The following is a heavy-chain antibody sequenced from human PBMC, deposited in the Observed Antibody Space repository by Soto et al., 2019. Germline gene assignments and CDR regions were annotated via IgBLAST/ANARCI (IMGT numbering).Heavy chain of an antibody. D-gene: IGHD3-9*01. Sequence: SETLSLTCTVSGGSISSYDWSWIRQHPGKGLEWIGYIYYSGSTYYNPSLKSRVTISVDTSKNQFSLKLSFVTAADTAVYYCARDLSPYYDILTGYYAGGWFDPWGQGTLVTVSS. CDR3: ARDLSPYYDILTGYYAGGWFDP. CDR1: GGSISSYD. J-gene: IGHJ5*02. V-gene: IGHV4-59*06. CDR2: IYYSGST.